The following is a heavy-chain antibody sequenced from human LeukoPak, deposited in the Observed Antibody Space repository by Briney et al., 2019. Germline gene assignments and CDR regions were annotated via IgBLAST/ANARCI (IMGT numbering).Heavy chain of an antibody. CDR1: GFTFSNAW. CDR2: IKSKTDGGTT. D-gene: IGHD3-9*01. CDR3: TTNYDILTGYYSGLWFDP. V-gene: IGHV3-15*01. Sequence: GGSLRLSCAASGFTFSNAWMSWVRQAPGKGLEWVGRIKSKTDGGTTDYAAPVKGRFTISRDDSKNTLYLHMNSLKTEDTAVYYCTTNYDILTGYYSGLWFDPWGQGTLVTVSS. J-gene: IGHJ5*02.